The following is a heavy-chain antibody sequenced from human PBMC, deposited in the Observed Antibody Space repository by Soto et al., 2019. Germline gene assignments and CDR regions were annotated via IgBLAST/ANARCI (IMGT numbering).Heavy chain of an antibody. CDR1: GYTFTSYY. Sequence: ASVKVSCKASGYTFTSYYMHWVRQAPGQGLEWMGIINPSGGSTSYAQKFQGRVTMTRDTSTSTVYMELSSLRSKDTAVYYCATEYVICSSTSCYAQPRFDYWGQGTLVTVSS. CDR2: INPSGGST. V-gene: IGHV1-46*03. CDR3: ATEYVICSSTSCYAQPRFDY. J-gene: IGHJ4*02. D-gene: IGHD2-2*01.